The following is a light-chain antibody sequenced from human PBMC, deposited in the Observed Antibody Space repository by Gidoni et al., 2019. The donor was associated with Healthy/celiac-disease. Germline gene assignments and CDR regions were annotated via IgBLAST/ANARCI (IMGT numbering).Light chain of an antibody. V-gene: IGKV1-12*01. CDR1: QGISSW. CDR3: QQANSFPPLT. J-gene: IGKJ1*01. CDR2: AAS. Sequence: DIQMTQSPSSVSASAGDRGTITFRASQGISSWLACYQQKPARAPTLLIYAASSLQSAVPSRFSGSGSGTAFSLPISSLQPHDFATYYCQQANSFPPLTFGQGTKVEIK.